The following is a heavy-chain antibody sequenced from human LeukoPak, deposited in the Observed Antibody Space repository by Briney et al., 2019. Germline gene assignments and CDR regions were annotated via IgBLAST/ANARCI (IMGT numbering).Heavy chain of an antibody. V-gene: IGHV4-30-4*08. CDR3: ARDQWAMGYGMDV. J-gene: IGHJ6*02. CDR2: IYYSGST. CDR1: GGSISSSGYY. Sequence: SQTLSLTCTVSGGSISSSGYYWSWIRQPPGKGLEWIGYIYYSGSTYYNPSLKSRVTISVDTSKNQFSLKLSSVTAADTAVYYCARDQWAMGYGMDVWGQGTTVTVSS. D-gene: IGHD1-26*01.